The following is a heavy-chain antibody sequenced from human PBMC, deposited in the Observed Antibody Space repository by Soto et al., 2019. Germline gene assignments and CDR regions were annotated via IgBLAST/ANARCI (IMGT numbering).Heavy chain of an antibody. CDR1: GDTVSSISAA. CDR2: EYYRSKWYT. Sequence: PSQTLSLTCAISGDTVSSISAAWNWIRQSPSRGLEWMGREYYRSKWYTDYAVSVKSRIAINPDSSKNQFSLQLNSLTPEDTDVYYCAGALTLPYYADYWGLASLVTVS. V-gene: IGHV6-1*01. CDR3: AGALTLPYYADY. J-gene: IGHJ4*02.